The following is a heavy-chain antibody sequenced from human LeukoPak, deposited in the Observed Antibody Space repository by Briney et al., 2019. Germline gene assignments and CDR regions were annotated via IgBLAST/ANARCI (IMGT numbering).Heavy chain of an antibody. J-gene: IGHJ4*02. CDR3: AREYCSSTSCQADY. Sequence: SETLSLTCTVSGGSISSYYWNWIRQPPGKGLEWIGYIYYSGSNNYYPSLKSRVTISVDTSKNQFSLKLSSVSAADTAVYYCAREYCSSTSCQADYWGQGTLVTVSS. V-gene: IGHV4-59*01. D-gene: IGHD2-2*01. CDR1: GGSISSYY. CDR2: IYYSGSN.